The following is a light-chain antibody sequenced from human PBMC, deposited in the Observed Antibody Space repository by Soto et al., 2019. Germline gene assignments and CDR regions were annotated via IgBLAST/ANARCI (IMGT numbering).Light chain of an antibody. V-gene: IGLV4-69*01. J-gene: IGLJ2*01. CDR2: INSDGSH. CDR1: SGHSNYA. Sequence: QPVLTLSPSASASLGASVKLTCTLGSGHSNYAIAWHQQQPETGHRYLMKINSDGSHSKGDGIPARCSGSSSGADRYLSGPRLQSEDDDDYYCQTGGNGLYVVFGGGTKLTVL. CDR3: QTGGNGLYVV.